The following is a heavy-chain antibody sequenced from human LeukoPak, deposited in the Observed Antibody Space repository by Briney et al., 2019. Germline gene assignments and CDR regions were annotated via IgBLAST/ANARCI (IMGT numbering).Heavy chain of an antibody. CDR1: GGSISSSS. J-gene: IGHJ5*02. Sequence: SETLSLTCSVSGGSISSSSWHWIRQPPEKGLEWIGYVDRSGNTIHNPSLQSRVTISVDTSKNQFSLALHSVTAADTAVYYCARRLLQTDIIAAQNWFDPWGQGTLVTVSS. CDR2: VDRSGNT. V-gene: IGHV4-4*09. D-gene: IGHD6-6*01. CDR3: ARRLLQTDIIAAQNWFDP.